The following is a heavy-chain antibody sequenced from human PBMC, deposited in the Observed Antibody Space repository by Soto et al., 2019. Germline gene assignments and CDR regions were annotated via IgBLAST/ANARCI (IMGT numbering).Heavy chain of an antibody. J-gene: IGHJ6*02. CDR1: GGTFSSYA. CDR3: ARRGFDDSSGYYTSPYYYYYGMDV. D-gene: IGHD3-22*01. CDR2: IIPIFGTA. V-gene: IGHV1-69*13. Sequence: SVKVSCKASGGTFSSYAISWVRQAPGQGLEWMGGIIPIFGTANYAQKFQGRVTITADESTSTAYMELSSLRSEDTAVYYCARRGFDDSSGYYTSPYYYYYGMDVWGQGTTVTVSS.